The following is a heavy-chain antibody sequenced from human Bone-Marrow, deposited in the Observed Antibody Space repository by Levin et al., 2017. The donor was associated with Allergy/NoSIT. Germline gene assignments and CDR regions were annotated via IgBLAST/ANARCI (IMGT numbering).Heavy chain of an antibody. Sequence: GESLKISCAASRFTFSDNYMSWIRQAPGKGLEWLSYISSGGSTKHYADSVKGRFTISRDNAKNSLYLQMNSLRAEDTAVYYCASDRGHCIDGSCDLDYWGQGTLVTVSS. CDR2: ISSGGSTK. D-gene: IGHD2-15*01. CDR1: RFTFSDNY. CDR3: ASDRGHCIDGSCDLDY. J-gene: IGHJ4*02. V-gene: IGHV3-11*01.